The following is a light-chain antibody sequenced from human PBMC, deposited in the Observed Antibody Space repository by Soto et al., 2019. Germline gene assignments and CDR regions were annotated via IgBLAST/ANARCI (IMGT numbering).Light chain of an antibody. V-gene: IGKV3-15*01. Sequence: EILITQSPATLSVSPGERATLSCRASQSVSSNLAWYQQKPGQPPSLLIYGASTRDTGTPARFSGSGSGTEFTLAISRLQSEDFEVYYCQQYIRWPLTFGGGTKVDIK. J-gene: IGKJ4*01. CDR1: QSVSSN. CDR3: QQYIRWPLT. CDR2: GAS.